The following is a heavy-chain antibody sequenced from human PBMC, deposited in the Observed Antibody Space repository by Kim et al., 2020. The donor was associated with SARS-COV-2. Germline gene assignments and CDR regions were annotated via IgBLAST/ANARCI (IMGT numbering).Heavy chain of an antibody. J-gene: IGHJ4*02. V-gene: IGHV3-30*18. D-gene: IGHD2-15*01. CDR2: ISNDGRIE. CDR1: GFTFDRYG. Sequence: GGSLRLSCEGSGFTFDRYGMHWVRQAPGKGLEGVAIISNDGRIEYYADSVKGRFTISRDNCKNTLFLQMNSLRPDDTALYYCAKDTAFCTGSSCYSLDSWGQGTQVTVSS. CDR3: AKDTAFCTGSSCYSLDS.